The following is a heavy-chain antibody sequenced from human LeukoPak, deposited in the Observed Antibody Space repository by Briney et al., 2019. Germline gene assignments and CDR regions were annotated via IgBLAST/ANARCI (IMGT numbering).Heavy chain of an antibody. D-gene: IGHD6-13*01. CDR1: GFTFSSYS. V-gene: IGHV3-48*01. J-gene: IGHJ4*02. Sequence: GGSLRLSCAASGFTFSSYSMNWVRQAPGKGLEWVSYISSSGSTIYYADSVKGRFTISRDNAKNTLYLQMNSLRAEDTAVYYCARRAGYTSSWYSPFDYWGQGTLVTVSS. CDR2: ISSSGSTI. CDR3: ARRAGYTSSWYSPFDY.